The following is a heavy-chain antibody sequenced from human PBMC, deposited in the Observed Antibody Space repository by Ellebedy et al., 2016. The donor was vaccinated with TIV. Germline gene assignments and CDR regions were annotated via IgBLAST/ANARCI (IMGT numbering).Heavy chain of an antibody. CDR1: GVDFNSYA. CDR2: ISGIYGKT. D-gene: IGHD1-26*01. CDR3: AKRGGGTSEIYWYYGLDV. J-gene: IGHJ6*02. V-gene: IGHV3-23*01. Sequence: GGSLRLSCAVSGVDFNSYALNWVRQTPAMGLEWVSSISGIYGKTFYADSVKGRFTISRDSSKNMFYLQMNSLRAEDTAVYYCAKRGGGTSEIYWYYGLDVWGRGTSVLVSS.